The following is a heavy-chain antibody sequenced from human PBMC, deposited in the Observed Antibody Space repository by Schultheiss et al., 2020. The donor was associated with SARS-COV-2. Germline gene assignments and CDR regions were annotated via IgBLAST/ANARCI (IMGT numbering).Heavy chain of an antibody. CDR1: GGSISSSSYY. D-gene: IGHD6-19*01. J-gene: IGHJ4*02. Sequence: SQTLSLTCTVSGGSISSSSYYWGWIRQPPGKGLEWIGSIYRSGNTYYNASLKSRVTISVDTSKNQISLKLSSVTAADTAVYYCARAGYSSGWDFDYWGQGTLVTVSS. CDR2: IYRSGNT. V-gene: IGHV4-39*07. CDR3: ARAGYSSGWDFDY.